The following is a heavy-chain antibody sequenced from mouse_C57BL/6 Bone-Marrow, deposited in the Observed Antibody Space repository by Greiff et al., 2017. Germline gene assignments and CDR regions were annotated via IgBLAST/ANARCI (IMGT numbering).Heavy chain of an antibody. J-gene: IGHJ2*01. CDR1: GYTFTSYW. CDR2: IDPSDSYT. CDR3: ARYGGGVFDY. D-gene: IGHD1-1*01. V-gene: IGHV1-50*01. Sequence: VQLQQPGAELVKPGASVKLSCKASGYTFTSYWMQWVKQRPGQGLEWIGEIDPSDSYTNYNQKFKGKATLTVDTSSSTAYMRLSSLTSEASAVYYCARYGGGVFDYWGQGTTLTVSS.